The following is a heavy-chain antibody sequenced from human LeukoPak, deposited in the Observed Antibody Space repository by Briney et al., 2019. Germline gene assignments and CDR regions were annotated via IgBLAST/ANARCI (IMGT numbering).Heavy chain of an antibody. D-gene: IGHD5-18*01. V-gene: IGHV3-23*01. CDR2: ISGSGGST. Sequence: GGSLRVSCAASGFTFSSYAMSWVRQAPGKGLEWVSAISGSGGSTYYADSVKGRFIISRDNSKNTLYLQMNSLRAEDTAVYYCAKDPTWIQLWPHNWFDPWGQGTLVTVSS. CDR1: GFTFSSYA. CDR3: AKDPTWIQLWPHNWFDP. J-gene: IGHJ5*02.